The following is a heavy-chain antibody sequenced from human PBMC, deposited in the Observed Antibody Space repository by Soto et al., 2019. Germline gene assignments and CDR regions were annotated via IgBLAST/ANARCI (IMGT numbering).Heavy chain of an antibody. CDR3: AHIVVAGLGYYFDY. Sequence: SGPTLVNPTQTLTLTCTFSGFSLSSTRMAVGWIRQPPGKALEWLALIYWDDDKRYSPFLKSRLTITKDTSKNQVVLTMSNMDPVDTARYYCAHIVVAGLGYYFDYWGQGPLVTVSS. J-gene: IGHJ4*02. V-gene: IGHV2-5*02. CDR2: IYWDDDK. D-gene: IGHD6-19*01. CDR1: GFSLSSTRMA.